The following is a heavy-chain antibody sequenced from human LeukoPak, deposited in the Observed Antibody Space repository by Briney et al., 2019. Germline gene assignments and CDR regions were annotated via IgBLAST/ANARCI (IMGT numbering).Heavy chain of an antibody. CDR1: GFTFSSYS. V-gene: IGHV3-48*01. CDR3: ARDLVFGRLGELSFGY. CDR2: ISSSRSTI. Sequence: GGSLRLSCAASGFTFSSYSMNWVRQAPGKGLEWVSYISSSRSTIYYADSVKGRFTISRDNAKNSLYLQMNSLRAEDTAVYYCARDLVFGRLGELSFGYWGQGTLVTVSS. J-gene: IGHJ4*02. D-gene: IGHD3-16*02.